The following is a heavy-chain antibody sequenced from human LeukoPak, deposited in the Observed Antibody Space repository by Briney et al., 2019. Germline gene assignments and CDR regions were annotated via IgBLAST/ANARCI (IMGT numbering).Heavy chain of an antibody. CDR2: IYDNGNT. CDR1: GGSISGYI. Sequence: SETLSLTCTVSGGSISGYIWSWIRQPPGKGLEWIAYIYDNGNTNYNPSLKSRVTIALDTSKNQFSLRLNSVAAADTAVYYCVRLSVVSPHRYFDLWGRGTLVTVSS. CDR3: VRLSVVSPHRYFDL. J-gene: IGHJ2*01. D-gene: IGHD4-23*01. V-gene: IGHV4-59*08.